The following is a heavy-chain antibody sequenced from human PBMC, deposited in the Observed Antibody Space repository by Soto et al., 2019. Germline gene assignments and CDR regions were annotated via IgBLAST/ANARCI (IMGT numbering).Heavy chain of an antibody. V-gene: IGHV1-69*12. CDR3: ARVGEMATISDY. CDR1: GGTFSSYA. Sequence: QVQLVQSGAEVKKPGSSVKVSCKASGGTFSSYAISWVRQAPGQGLEWMGGIIPIFGTANYAQKFQGRVXIXAXXSTSTAYMELSSLRSEDTAVYYCARVGEMATISDYWGQGTLVTVSS. J-gene: IGHJ4*02. CDR2: IIPIFGTA. D-gene: IGHD5-12*01.